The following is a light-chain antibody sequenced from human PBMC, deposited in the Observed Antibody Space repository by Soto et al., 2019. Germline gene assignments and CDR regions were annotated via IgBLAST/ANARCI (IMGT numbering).Light chain of an antibody. V-gene: IGKV3-11*01. J-gene: IGKJ4*01. CDR3: QQRSSWPLS. Sequence: DSVLTKSQATLSLSPGERATLSCRASQSVSSYLAWYQQKPGQAPRLLIYDASNRATGIPVRFSGSGSGTDFTLTISSLEPEDFAVYYCQQRSSWPLSFAGGTKVDIK. CDR2: DAS. CDR1: QSVSSY.